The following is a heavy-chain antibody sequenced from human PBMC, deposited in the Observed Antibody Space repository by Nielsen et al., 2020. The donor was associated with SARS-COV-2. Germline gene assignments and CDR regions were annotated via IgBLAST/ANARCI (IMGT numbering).Heavy chain of an antibody. D-gene: IGHD2-2*01. J-gene: IGHJ6*02. Sequence: GGSLRLSCAASGFTFSSYWMSWVRQAPGKGLEWVANIKQDGSEKYYVDSVKGRFTISRDNAENSLYLQMNSLRAEDTAVYYCARDSTYQLLFYYYYGMDVWGQGATVTVSS. CDR2: IKQDGSEK. V-gene: IGHV3-7*01. CDR3: ARDSTYQLLFYYYYGMDV. CDR1: GFTFSSYW.